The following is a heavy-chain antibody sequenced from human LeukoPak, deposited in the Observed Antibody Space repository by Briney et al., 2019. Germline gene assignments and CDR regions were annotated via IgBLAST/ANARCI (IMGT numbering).Heavy chain of an antibody. V-gene: IGHV4-4*07. CDR2: IYATGST. D-gene: IGHD6-13*01. CDR1: GGSISSYY. J-gene: IGHJ1*01. Sequence: PSETLSLTCTVSGGSISSYYWNWIRQPAGKGLGWIGRIYATGSTNYNPSLKSRVTMSIDTSNNQFSLKLSSVTAADTAVYYCARGGGSTWTQRGYFQHWGQGTLVTVSS. CDR3: ARGGGSTWTQRGYFQH.